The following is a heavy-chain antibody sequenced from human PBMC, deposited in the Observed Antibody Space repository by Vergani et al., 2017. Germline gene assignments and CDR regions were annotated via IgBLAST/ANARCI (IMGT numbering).Heavy chain of an antibody. CDR1: GFTFSSYA. V-gene: IGHV3-48*03. CDR2: ISSSGSTI. J-gene: IGHJ3*02. CDR3: ASDAHITGTTSPYDAFDI. Sequence: EVQLLESGGGLVQPGGSLRLSCAASGFTFSSYAMSWVRQAPGKGLEWVSYISSSGSTIYYADSVKGRFTISRDNAKNSLYLQMNSLRAEDTAVYYCASDAHITGTTSPYDAFDIWGQGTMVTVSS. D-gene: IGHD1-7*01.